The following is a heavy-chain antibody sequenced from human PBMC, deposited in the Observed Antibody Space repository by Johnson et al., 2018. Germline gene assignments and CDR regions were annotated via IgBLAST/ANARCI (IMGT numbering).Heavy chain of an antibody. Sequence: QVELVQSGGGVVQPGGSLRLSCAASGFTFSNYGMLWVRQTPGKGLQWVSLISYDGSSKYYAGSVKGRFTISRDNSKNPLYLRMNSLRPEDTAMYYCARDLVTMVRGVIPYYYMDVWGKGTTVTVSS. V-gene: IGHV3-30*03. CDR2: ISYDGSSK. D-gene: IGHD3-10*01. CDR3: ARDLVTMVRGVIPYYYMDV. CDR1: GFTFSNYG. J-gene: IGHJ6*03.